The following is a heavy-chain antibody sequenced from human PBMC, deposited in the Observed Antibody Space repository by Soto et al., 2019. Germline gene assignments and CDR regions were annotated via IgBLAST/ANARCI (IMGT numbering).Heavy chain of an antibody. D-gene: IGHD1-26*01. CDR2: IIPIFGTA. Sequence: SVKVSCKASGGTFSSYAISWVRQAPGQGLEWMGGIIPIFGTANYAQKFQGRVTITADESTSTAYMELSSLRSEDTAVYYCAREGRYYIRLEYCYYGMDVWGQGTTVTVSS. CDR3: AREGRYYIRLEYCYYGMDV. J-gene: IGHJ6*02. CDR1: GGTFSSYA. V-gene: IGHV1-69*13.